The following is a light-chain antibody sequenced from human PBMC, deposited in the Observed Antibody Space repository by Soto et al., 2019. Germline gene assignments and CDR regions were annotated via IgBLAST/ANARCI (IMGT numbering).Light chain of an antibody. CDR1: NTDIGTFNF. CDR3: CSYSGHNTLI. J-gene: IGLJ2*01. Sequence: QSVLTQPASVSASPRQSITISCTGTNTDIGTFNFVSWYRHRPGEAPSLILYEVTKRPSGISDRFSGSKSDNTASLTISDLQPEDEADYFCCSYSGHNTLIFGGGTKLTVL. V-gene: IGLV2-23*02. CDR2: EVT.